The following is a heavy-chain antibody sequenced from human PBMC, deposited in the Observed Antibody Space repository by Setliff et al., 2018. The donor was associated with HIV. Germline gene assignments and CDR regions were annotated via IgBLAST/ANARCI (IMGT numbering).Heavy chain of an antibody. CDR3: ARASPDRVATFFDF. Sequence: SETLSLTCYVSGVSISTTDYYWAWIRQPPGKGLEWIGSISYTEGSFDNASSESRVTMSVDSSKNHFSLKMTSVTAADTAVYFCARASPDRVATFFDFWGQGTLVTVSS. CDR1: GVSISTTDYY. J-gene: IGHJ4*02. V-gene: IGHV4-39*07. CDR2: ISYTEGS. D-gene: IGHD5-12*01.